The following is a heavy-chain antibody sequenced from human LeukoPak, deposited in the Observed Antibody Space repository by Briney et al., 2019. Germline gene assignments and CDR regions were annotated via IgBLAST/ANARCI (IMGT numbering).Heavy chain of an antibody. CDR2: INTNTGNP. CDR1: GYTFTNYA. J-gene: IGHJ6*03. Sequence: GASVKVSCKASGYTFTNYAISWVRQAPGQGFEWMGWINTNTGNPTYAQGFTGRFVFSLDTSVSTAHLQVSSLKAEDTAVYFCARGRGASSGSGSHGTTSSYYMDVWGKGTTVTVSS. CDR3: ARGRGASSGSGSHGTTSSYYMDV. D-gene: IGHD3-10*01. V-gene: IGHV7-4-1*02.